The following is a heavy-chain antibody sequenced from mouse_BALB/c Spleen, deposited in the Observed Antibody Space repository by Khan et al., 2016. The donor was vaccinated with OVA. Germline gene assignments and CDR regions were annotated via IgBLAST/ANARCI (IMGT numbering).Heavy chain of an antibody. CDR2: IWSDGRT. V-gene: IGHV2-6-1*01. CDR1: GFSLTNYG. CDR3: ARQPCYHDNIMDY. Sequence: VQLQESGPGLVAPSQSLSITCTISGFSLTNYGVHWVRQPPGKGLEWLVGIWSDGRTTYYSALKSRLTISKDNSNRQVFLKMNRLQTDDTATYFGARQPCYHDNIMDYWGQGTSVTVSS. J-gene: IGHJ4*01.